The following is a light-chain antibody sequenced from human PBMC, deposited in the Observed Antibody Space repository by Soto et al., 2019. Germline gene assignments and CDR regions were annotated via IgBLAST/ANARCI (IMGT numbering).Light chain of an antibody. V-gene: IGLV1-47*01. CDR1: SSNIGSNY. J-gene: IGLJ2*01. CDR2: RNN. Sequence: QSVLTQPPSASGTPGQRVTISCSGSSSNIGSNYVYWYQQLPGTAPKLLIYRNNQRPSGVPDRFSGSKSGPLASLAISGVRSEDEADYYCTAWDDTLRGPLFGGGTKLTVL. CDR3: TAWDDTLRGPL.